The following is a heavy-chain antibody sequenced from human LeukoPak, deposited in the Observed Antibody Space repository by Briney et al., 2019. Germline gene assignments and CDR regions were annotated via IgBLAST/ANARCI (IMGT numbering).Heavy chain of an antibody. CDR2: IDGSSTNT. Sequence: PGGSLRLSCVASGFTFSSYVMSWVRQTPGKGLEWVSSIDGSSTNTYYEDSAKGRFTISRDNAKNTLYLQMSSLRAEDTAVYYCAKGSRVVPAAYCDYWGQGTLVTVSS. V-gene: IGHV3-23*01. CDR3: AKGSRVVPAAYCDY. D-gene: IGHD2-2*01. J-gene: IGHJ4*02. CDR1: GFTFSSYV.